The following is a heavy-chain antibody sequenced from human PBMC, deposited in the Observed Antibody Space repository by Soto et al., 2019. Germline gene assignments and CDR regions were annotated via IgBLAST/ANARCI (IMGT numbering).Heavy chain of an antibody. Sequence: LRLSCAASGFTFSSYAMHWVRQAPGKGLEWVAVISYDGSNKYYADSVKGRFTISRDNSKNTLYLQMNSLRAEDTAVYYCAREGGPDIVVVPAARWGYYYYYGMDVWGQGTTVTVSS. CDR1: GFTFSSYA. J-gene: IGHJ6*02. CDR2: ISYDGSNK. CDR3: AREGGPDIVVVPAARWGYYYYYGMDV. V-gene: IGHV3-30-3*01. D-gene: IGHD2-2*01.